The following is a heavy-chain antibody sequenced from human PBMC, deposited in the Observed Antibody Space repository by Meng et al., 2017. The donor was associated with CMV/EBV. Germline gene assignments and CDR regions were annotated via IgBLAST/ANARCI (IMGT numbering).Heavy chain of an antibody. CDR1: GFTYSNYW. CDR2: VKEDGSGE. Sequence: GGSLRLSCAASGFTYSNYWITWVHQAPGKGLEWVARVKEDGSGEYYVDSVKGRFTVSGDSARNSVHLQMDTLRAEDTAVYYCASDYGGHGVVFDMWGPGTTVTVSS. V-gene: IGHV3-7*01. D-gene: IGHD4-23*01. CDR3: ASDYGGHGVVFDM. J-gene: IGHJ3*02.